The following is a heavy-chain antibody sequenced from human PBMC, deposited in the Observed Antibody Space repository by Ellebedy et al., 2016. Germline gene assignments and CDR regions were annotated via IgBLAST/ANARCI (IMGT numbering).Heavy chain of an antibody. CDR2: INYSGSA. CDR1: GDSITTHF. J-gene: IGHJ4*02. D-gene: IGHD7-27*01. V-gene: IGHV4-59*11. Sequence: SETLSLTCSVTGDSITTHFWSWFRQPPGKGLEWIGYINYSGSATYNSSLESRVTISGDTSKNPFALRLTSVTAADTAVYYCAKAPGDWGSPHLDFWGQGTQVTVS. CDR3: AKAPGDWGSPHLDF.